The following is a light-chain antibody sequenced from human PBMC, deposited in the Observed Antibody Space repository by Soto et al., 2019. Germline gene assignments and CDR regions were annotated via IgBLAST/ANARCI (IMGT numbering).Light chain of an antibody. V-gene: IGKV1-17*01. J-gene: IGKJ1*01. Sequence: DIQMTQSPSSLSASVGDRVTITCRASQGIANDLVWYQQKPGKAPKRLIYAASSLQSGVPSRFSGNGSGTEFTLTISSLQPEDFATYYCLQHNSYPPWTFGQGTKVDIK. CDR3: LQHNSYPPWT. CDR1: QGIAND. CDR2: AAS.